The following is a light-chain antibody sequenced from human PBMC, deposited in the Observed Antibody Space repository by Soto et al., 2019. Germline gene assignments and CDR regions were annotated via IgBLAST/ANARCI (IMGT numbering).Light chain of an antibody. CDR1: QSVSYY. J-gene: IGKJ1*01. CDR3: QQYNSYST. Sequence: EVVLSQSPGTLSLSQGERATLSCRASQSVSYYLAWYQQKPGQAPRLLIYDASSRATGVPDRFSGSGSGTDFTLTISSLQPDDFATYYCQQYNSYSTFGQGTKVAIK. V-gene: IGKV3-20*01. CDR2: DAS.